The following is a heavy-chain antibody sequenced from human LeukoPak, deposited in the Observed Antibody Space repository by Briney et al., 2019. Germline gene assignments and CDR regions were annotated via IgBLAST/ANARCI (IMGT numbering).Heavy chain of an antibody. Sequence: SETLSLTCTVSGGSISSGSYYWRWLRQPAGTGLEWIGRIYTSGSTNYNPSLKSRVTISVDTSKYQFSLKLSSVTAADTAVYYCARDWTYYYDSSGYYPDAFDIWGQGTMVTVSS. D-gene: IGHD3-22*01. J-gene: IGHJ3*02. CDR3: ARDWTYYYDSSGYYPDAFDI. CDR1: GGSISSGSYY. CDR2: IYTSGST. V-gene: IGHV4-61*02.